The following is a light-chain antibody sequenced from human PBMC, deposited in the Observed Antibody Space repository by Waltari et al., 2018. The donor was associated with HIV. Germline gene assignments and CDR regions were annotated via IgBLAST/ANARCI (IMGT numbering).Light chain of an antibody. CDR2: EVL. J-gene: IGLJ2*01. CDR1: SSDIGDYHY. CDR3: SSYGGNSNVI. V-gene: IGLV2-8*01. Sequence: QSALTQPPSASGSPGQSVTLSCTGTSSDIGDYHYVSWYQHQPGEAPKLLIYEVLNRPSGVPHRFSGSKSGNTASLTVSGLQAEDEADYYCSSYGGNSNVIFGGGTKLTVL.